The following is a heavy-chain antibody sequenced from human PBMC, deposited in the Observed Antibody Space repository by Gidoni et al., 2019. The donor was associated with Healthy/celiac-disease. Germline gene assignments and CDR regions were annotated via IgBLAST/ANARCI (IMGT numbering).Heavy chain of an antibody. CDR3: ARLGLHITGTTPVDY. CDR2: IYYSGST. D-gene: IGHD1-20*01. J-gene: IGHJ4*02. CDR1: GDSISSSSYY. Sequence: PGLVKPSETLSLTCTVSGDSISSSSYYWGWIRQPPGKGLEWIGSIYYSGSTYYNPSLKSRVTISVDTSKNQFSLKLSSVTAADTAVYYCARLGLHITGTTPVDYWGQGTLVTVSS. V-gene: IGHV4-39*01.